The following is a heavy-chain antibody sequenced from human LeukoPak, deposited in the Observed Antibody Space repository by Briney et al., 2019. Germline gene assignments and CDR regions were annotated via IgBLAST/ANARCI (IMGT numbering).Heavy chain of an antibody. CDR1: GGSISSYY. V-gene: IGHV4-59*01. CDR2: IYYSGST. D-gene: IGHD5-18*01. J-gene: IGHJ4*02. Sequence: SETLSLTCTVPGGSISSYYWSWIRQPPGKGLEWIGYIYYSGSTNYNPSLKSRVTISVDTSKNQFSLKLSSVTAADTAVYYCARDRYSYGYFDYWGQGTLVTVSS. CDR3: ARDRYSYGYFDY.